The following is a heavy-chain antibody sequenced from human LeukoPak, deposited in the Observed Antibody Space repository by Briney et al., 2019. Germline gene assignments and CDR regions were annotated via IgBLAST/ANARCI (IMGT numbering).Heavy chain of an antibody. CDR2: ISGSGGST. CDR3: AKVFQDYYDSSGYGGLDY. D-gene: IGHD3-22*01. V-gene: IGHV3-23*01. CDR1: GFTFSSYA. Sequence: GGSLRLSCAASGFTFSSYAMSWVRQAPGKGLEWVSAISGSGGSTYYADSVKGRFTISRDNSKNTLYLQMSSLRAEDTAVYYCAKVFQDYYDSSGYGGLDYWGQGTLVTVSS. J-gene: IGHJ4*02.